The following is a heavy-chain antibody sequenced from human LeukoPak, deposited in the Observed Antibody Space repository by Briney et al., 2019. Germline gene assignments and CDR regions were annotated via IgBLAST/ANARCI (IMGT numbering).Heavy chain of an antibody. Sequence: SVKVSCKASGGTFSSYAISWVRQAPGQGLEWMGGIIPIFGTANYAQKFQGRVTITAGESTSTAYMELSSLRSEDTAVYYCARPGRGRYSGYDWFPYYFDYWGQGTLVTVSS. D-gene: IGHD5-12*01. CDR2: IIPIFGTA. CDR1: GGTFSSYA. V-gene: IGHV1-69*01. J-gene: IGHJ4*02. CDR3: ARPGRGRYSGYDWFPYYFDY.